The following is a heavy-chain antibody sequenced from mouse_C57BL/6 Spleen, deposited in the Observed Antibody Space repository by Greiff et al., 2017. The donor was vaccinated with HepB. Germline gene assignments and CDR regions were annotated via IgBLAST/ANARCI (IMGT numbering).Heavy chain of an antibody. Sequence: VMLVESGAELVKPGASVKISCKASGYAFSSYWMNWVKQRPGKGLEWIGQIYPGDGDTNYNGKFKGKATLTADKSSSTAYMQLSSLTSEDSAVYFCAKRYYYGSSYNWYFDVWGTRTTVTVSS. CDR3: AKRYYYGSSYNWYFDV. CDR1: GYAFSSYW. D-gene: IGHD1-1*01. CDR2: IYPGDGDT. V-gene: IGHV1-80*01. J-gene: IGHJ1*03.